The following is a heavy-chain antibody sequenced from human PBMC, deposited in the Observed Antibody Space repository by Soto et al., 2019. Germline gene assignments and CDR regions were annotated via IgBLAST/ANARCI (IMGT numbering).Heavy chain of an antibody. D-gene: IGHD2-2*02. V-gene: IGHV1-69*13. Sequence: GASVKVSCKASGGTFSSYAISWVRQAPGQGLEWMGGIIPIFGTANYAQKFQGRVTITADESTSTAYMELSSLRSEDTAVYYCARAGLLGYCSSTSCYSFDYWGQGXLVTVPS. CDR1: GGTFSSYA. J-gene: IGHJ4*02. CDR2: IIPIFGTA. CDR3: ARAGLLGYCSSTSCYSFDY.